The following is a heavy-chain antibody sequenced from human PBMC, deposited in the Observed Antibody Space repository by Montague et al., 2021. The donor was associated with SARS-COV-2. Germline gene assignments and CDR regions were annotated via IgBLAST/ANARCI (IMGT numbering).Heavy chain of an antibody. CDR3: ARSYYDILTNYYDAFDI. D-gene: IGHD3-9*01. CDR2: XXWXXXK. J-gene: IGHJ3*02. V-gene: IGHV2-70*04. Sequence: PALVKPTQTLTLTCTLSGFSLSTSGMRASWIRQPPGKALEWLAXXXWXXXKFXSTSLKTRLTISKDTSKNQVVLTMTNMDPVDTATYYCARSYYDILTNYYDAFDIWGQGTMVTVSS. CDR1: GFSLSTSGMR.